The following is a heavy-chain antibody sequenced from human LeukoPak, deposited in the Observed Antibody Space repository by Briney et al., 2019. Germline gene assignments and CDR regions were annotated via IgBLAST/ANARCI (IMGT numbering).Heavy chain of an antibody. D-gene: IGHD3-10*01. CDR1: GGSISSYY. CDR3: ARTSTDYYGSGSYYY. J-gene: IGHJ4*02. Sequence: SETLSLACTVSGGSISSYYWSWIRQPPGKGLEWIGYIYYSGSTNYNPSLKSRVTISVDTSKNQFSLKLSSVTAADTAVYYCARTSTDYYGSGSYYYWGQGTLVTVSS. V-gene: IGHV4-59*12. CDR2: IYYSGST.